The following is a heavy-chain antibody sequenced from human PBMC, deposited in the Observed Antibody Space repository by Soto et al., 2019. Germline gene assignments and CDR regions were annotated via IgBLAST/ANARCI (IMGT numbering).Heavy chain of an antibody. J-gene: IGHJ4*02. V-gene: IGHV4-59*12. CDR2: IYYSGST. Sequence: QVQLQAAGPGLVKPSETLSLTCTVSGGSISSYYGSWIRQPPGKGLEWIGYIYYSGSTHYNPSLMSRVTLSVDTSKNPFSLKLSSVTAAGTAVYYCARDHDSWCQGTLVTVSS. CDR3: ARDHDS. CDR1: GGSISSYY.